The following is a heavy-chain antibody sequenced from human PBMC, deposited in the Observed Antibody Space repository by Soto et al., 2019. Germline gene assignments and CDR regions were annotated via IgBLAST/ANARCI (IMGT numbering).Heavy chain of an antibody. D-gene: IGHD3-22*01. Sequence: QVQLQESGPGLVKPSQTLSLTCTVSGGSISSGGYYWSWIRQHPGKGLEWIGYIYYSGSTYYNPCLKSRVTISVDTSKNQFSLKLSSVTAADTAVYYCARSLDYYYSSGYYRDSYFQHWGQGTLVTVSS. CDR3: ARSLDYYYSSGYYRDSYFQH. CDR2: IYYSGST. CDR1: GGSISSGGYY. V-gene: IGHV4-31*03. J-gene: IGHJ1*01.